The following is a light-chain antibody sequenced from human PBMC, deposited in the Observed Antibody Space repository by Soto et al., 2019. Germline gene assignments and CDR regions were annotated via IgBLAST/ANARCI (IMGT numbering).Light chain of an antibody. CDR1: QGIRND. Sequence: AIQITQSPSSLSASVGERVTITCRASQGIRNDLGWYQQKPGKAPKLLIYAASSLQSGVPSRFSGSGSGTDFTLTISSLQPEDFATYYCLQDYNYPLTFGGGTKVEIK. CDR3: LQDYNYPLT. J-gene: IGKJ4*01. V-gene: IGKV1-6*01. CDR2: AAS.